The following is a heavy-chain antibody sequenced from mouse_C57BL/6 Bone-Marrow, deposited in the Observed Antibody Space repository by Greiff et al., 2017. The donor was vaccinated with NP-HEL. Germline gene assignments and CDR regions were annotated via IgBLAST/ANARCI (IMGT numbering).Heavy chain of an antibody. J-gene: IGHJ3*01. CDR3: AHLLLRAWFAY. D-gene: IGHD1-1*01. CDR2: IHPNSGST. CDR1: GYTFTSYW. Sequence: QVQLQQPGAELVKPGASVKLSCKASGYTFTSYWMHWVKQRPGQGLEWIGMIHPNSGSTNYNEKFKSKATLTVDKSSSTAYMQLSSLTSEDSAVYYCAHLLLRAWFAYWGKGTLVTVSA. V-gene: IGHV1-64*01.